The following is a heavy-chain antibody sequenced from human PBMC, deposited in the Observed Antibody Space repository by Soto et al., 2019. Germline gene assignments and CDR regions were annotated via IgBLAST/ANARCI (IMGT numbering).Heavy chain of an antibody. CDR2: VYYTGST. V-gene: IGHV4-59*01. J-gene: IGHJ4*02. CDR3: ARSVAVPGAHIDY. Sequence: PSETLSLTCSVSGGSISGSYWSRIRQSPGKGLEWLGYVYYTGSTNYSPSLRSRVSISVDTSKNEFSLRLSSVTAADTAVYFCARSVAVPGAHIDYWGQGPKVTVSS. CDR1: GGSISGSY. D-gene: IGHD6-19*01.